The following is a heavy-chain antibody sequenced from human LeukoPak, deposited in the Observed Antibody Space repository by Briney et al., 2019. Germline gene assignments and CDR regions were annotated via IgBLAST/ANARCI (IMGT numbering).Heavy chain of an antibody. CDR2: IYHSGST. V-gene: IGHV4-38-2*01. J-gene: IGHJ3*01. CDR1: GYSISSGYY. CDR3: ASPRVRMGAFDL. D-gene: IGHD3-16*01. Sequence: SETLSLTCAVSGYSISSGYYWGWSRQPPRKGLEWMGSIYHSGSTYYNPSLKSRGTITVDTTKNQLSPKLSSVTAADTAVFYCASPRVRMGAFDLWGQATMVSVSS.